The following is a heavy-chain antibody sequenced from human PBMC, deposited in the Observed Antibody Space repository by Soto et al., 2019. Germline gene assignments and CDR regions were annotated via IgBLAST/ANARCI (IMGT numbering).Heavy chain of an antibody. Sequence: SETLSLTCTVSGSSISSYYWSWIRQPPGKGLEWIGYIYYSGSTNYNPSLKSRVTISVDTSKNQFSLKLSSVTAADTAVYYCARDRQYYYDSSGYFSRWFDPWGQGILVT. V-gene: IGHV4-59*01. CDR1: GSSISSYY. CDR3: ARDRQYYYDSSGYFSRWFDP. D-gene: IGHD3-22*01. CDR2: IYYSGST. J-gene: IGHJ5*02.